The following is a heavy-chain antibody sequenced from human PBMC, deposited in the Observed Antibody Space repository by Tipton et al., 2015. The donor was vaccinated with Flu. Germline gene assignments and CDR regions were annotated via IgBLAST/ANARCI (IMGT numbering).Heavy chain of an antibody. CDR3: ARVSSSSSWSQDWSFDL. CDR1: GGSISSYY. D-gene: IGHD6-13*01. V-gene: IGHV4-59*01. CDR2: IYYSGST. Sequence: TLSLTCTVSGGSISSYYWSWIRQPPGKGLEWIGYIYYSGSTNYNPSLKSRVTISVDTSKNQFSLKLSSVTAADTAVYYCARVSSSSSWSQDWSFDLWGRGTLVTVSS. J-gene: IGHJ2*01.